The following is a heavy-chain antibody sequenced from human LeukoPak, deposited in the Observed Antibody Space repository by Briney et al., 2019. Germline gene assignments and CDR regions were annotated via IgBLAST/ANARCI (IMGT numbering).Heavy chain of an antibody. V-gene: IGHV1-2*02. D-gene: IGHD1-26*01. Sequence: GASVKVSCKASGYTFTGYYMHWVRQAPGQGLEWMGWIDPNSGGTNYAQKFQGRVTMTRDTSISTAYMELSRLRSDDTAVYYCARDSAEEVYYYYYMDVWGKGTTVTVSS. CDR3: ARDSAEEVYYYYYMDV. CDR1: GYTFTGYY. CDR2: IDPNSGGT. J-gene: IGHJ6*03.